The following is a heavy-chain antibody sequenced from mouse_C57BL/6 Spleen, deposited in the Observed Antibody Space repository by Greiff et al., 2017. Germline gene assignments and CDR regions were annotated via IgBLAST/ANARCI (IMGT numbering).Heavy chain of an antibody. D-gene: IGHD2-4*01. Sequence: EVKVVESGGGLVQPGGSMKLSCAASGFTFSDAWMDWVRQSPEKGLEWVAEIRNKANNHATYYAESVKGRFTISRDDSKSSVYLQMNSLRAEDTGIYYCTRSSYDYDVVLAYWGQGTLVTVSA. CDR3: TRSSYDYDVVLAY. CDR1: GFTFSDAW. J-gene: IGHJ3*01. V-gene: IGHV6-6*01. CDR2: IRNKANNHAT.